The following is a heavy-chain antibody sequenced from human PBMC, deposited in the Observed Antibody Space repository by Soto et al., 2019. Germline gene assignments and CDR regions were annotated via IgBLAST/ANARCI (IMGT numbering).Heavy chain of an antibody. Sequence: EVQLVESGGGLVQPGGSLRLSCAASGFTFSSYSMNWVRQAPGKGLEWVSYISSSSTIYYADSVKGRFTIFRDNAKNSLFLQMNSLRDGDTTVYYCARGSTGGTAWFDPWGQGTLVTVSS. CDR3: ARGSTGGTAWFDP. V-gene: IGHV3-48*02. CDR2: ISSSSTI. J-gene: IGHJ5*02. D-gene: IGHD7-27*01. CDR1: GFTFSSYS.